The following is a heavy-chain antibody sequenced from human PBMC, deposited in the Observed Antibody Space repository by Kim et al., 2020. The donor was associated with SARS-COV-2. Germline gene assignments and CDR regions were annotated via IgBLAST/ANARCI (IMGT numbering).Heavy chain of an antibody. V-gene: IGHV3-48*02. CDR2: ISSSSSTI. D-gene: IGHD3-22*01. CDR3: AREGYYYDSSGYYLEYFQH. Sequence: GGSLRLSCAASGFTFSSYSMNWVRQAPGKGLEWVSYISSSSSTIYYADSVKGRFTISRDNAKNSLYLQMNSLRDEDTAVYYCAREGYYYDSSGYYLEYFQHWGQGTLVTVSS. J-gene: IGHJ1*01. CDR1: GFTFSSYS.